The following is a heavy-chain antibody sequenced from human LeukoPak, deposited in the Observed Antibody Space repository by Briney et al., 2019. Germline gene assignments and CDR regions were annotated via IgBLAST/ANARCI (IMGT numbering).Heavy chain of an antibody. Sequence: SETLSLTWAVYGGSFSGYYWSWIRQPPGKGLEWIGEINHSGSTNYNPSLKSRVTISVDTSKNQFSLKLSSVTAADTAVYYCARENSGSYYQGRLYYFDYWGQGTLVTVSS. CDR1: GGSFSGYY. J-gene: IGHJ4*02. V-gene: IGHV4-34*01. CDR3: ARENSGSYYQGRLYYFDY. D-gene: IGHD1-26*01. CDR2: INHSGST.